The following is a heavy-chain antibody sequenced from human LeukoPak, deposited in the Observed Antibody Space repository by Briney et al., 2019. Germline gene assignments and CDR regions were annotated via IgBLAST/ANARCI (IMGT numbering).Heavy chain of an antibody. CDR3: AKARGGYCSGGSCYYGAHYFDY. CDR1: GFTFSSYW. Sequence: PGGSLRLSCAASGFTFSSYWMHWVRQAPGKGLVWVSRINQDGDTASYADFVKGRFTIFGDNAKNTLYLQMNSLRAEDTAVYYCAKARGGYCSGGSCYYGAHYFDYWGQGTLVTVSS. V-gene: IGHV3-74*01. CDR2: INQDGDTA. J-gene: IGHJ4*02. D-gene: IGHD2-15*01.